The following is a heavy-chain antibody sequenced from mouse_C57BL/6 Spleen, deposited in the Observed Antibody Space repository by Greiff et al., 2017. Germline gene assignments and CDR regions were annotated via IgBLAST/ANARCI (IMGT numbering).Heavy chain of an antibody. Sequence: VQLQQPGAELVMPGASVKLSCKASGYTFTSYWMHWVKQRPGQGLEWIGMIHPNSGSTNYNEKFKSKATLTVDKSSRTAYMQLSSLTSEDSAVYYCTRSPEDAMDYWGQGTSGTVSS. V-gene: IGHV1-64*01. CDR3: TRSPEDAMDY. J-gene: IGHJ4*01. CDR2: IHPNSGST. CDR1: GYTFTSYW.